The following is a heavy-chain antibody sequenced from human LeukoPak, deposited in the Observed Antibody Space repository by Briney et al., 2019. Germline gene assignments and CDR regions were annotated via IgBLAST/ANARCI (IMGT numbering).Heavy chain of an antibody. Sequence: ETLSLTCDVYSGSFCGYYWSWIREPPGKGLVWVSRINSDGSSTSYADSVKGRFTISRDNAKNTLYLQMNSLRAEDTAVYYCARDLYYDSSGYYPDYWGQGTLVTVSS. CDR1: SGSFCGYY. CDR2: INSDGSST. J-gene: IGHJ4*02. CDR3: ARDLYYDSSGYYPDY. V-gene: IGHV3-74*01. D-gene: IGHD3-22*01.